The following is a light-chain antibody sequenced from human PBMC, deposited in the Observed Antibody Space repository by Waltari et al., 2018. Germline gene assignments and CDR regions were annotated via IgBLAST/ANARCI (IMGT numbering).Light chain of an antibody. CDR3: ATWDDSLKGVI. J-gene: IGLJ2*01. CDR2: SNS. CDR1: SSNIGAST. Sequence: QSVLTQPPSASATPGQSVTISCSGGSSNIGASTVSWYQHVPGTAPKLLIYSNSLRPSGVPGRFSVSKSGISASLAISDLQSEDEADYYCATWDDSLKGVIFGGGSKLTVL. V-gene: IGLV1-44*01.